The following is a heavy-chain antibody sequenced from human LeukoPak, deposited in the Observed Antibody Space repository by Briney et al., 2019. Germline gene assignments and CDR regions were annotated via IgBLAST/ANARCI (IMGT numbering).Heavy chain of an antibody. Sequence: GSLRLSCTASGFTFGDYAMSWFRQAPGKGLEWVGFIRSKAYGGTTEYAASVKGRFTISRDDSKSIAYLQMNSLKTEDTAVYYCTREPYTYYYDSSGYSWGQGTLVTASP. CDR2: IRSKAYGGTT. J-gene: IGHJ4*02. D-gene: IGHD3-22*01. CDR1: GFTFGDYA. CDR3: TREPYTYYYDSSGYS. V-gene: IGHV3-49*03.